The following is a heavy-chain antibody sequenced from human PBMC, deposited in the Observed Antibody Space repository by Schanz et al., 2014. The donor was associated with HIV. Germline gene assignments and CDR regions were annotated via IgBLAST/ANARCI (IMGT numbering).Heavy chain of an antibody. J-gene: IGHJ6*02. CDR3: AKAYSTSRPYSMDI. Sequence: QVQLVESGGALVQPGRFLRLSCAASGFTFTTYGMQWVRQAPGKGLEWVAVISSDGSNKYYADSVKGRFTISRDNAKNSLYMQMNSLRGDDTALYYCAKAYSTSRPYSMDIWGQGTTVTVSS. V-gene: IGHV3-30*18. D-gene: IGHD6-6*01. CDR2: ISSDGSNK. CDR1: GFTFTTYG.